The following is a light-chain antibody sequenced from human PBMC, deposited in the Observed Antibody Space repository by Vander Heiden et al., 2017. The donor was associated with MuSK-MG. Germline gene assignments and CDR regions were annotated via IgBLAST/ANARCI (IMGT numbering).Light chain of an antibody. CDR3: QLYNTWPPLT. V-gene: IGKV3-15*01. CDR2: GAS. J-gene: IGKJ4*01. Sequence: EIVMTQSPATLSVSPGERATLSCRASQSVSSNLAWYQQKPGQAPRLLIYGASTRATGIPARFSGTGSGTEFTLTISSRQSEDFAVYYCQLYNTWPPLTFGGGTKVEIK. CDR1: QSVSSN.